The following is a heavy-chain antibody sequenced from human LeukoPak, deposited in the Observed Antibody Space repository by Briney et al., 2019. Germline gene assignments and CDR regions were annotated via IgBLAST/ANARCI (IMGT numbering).Heavy chain of an antibody. Sequence: GGSLRLSCAASGFTFSDYYMSWVRQAPGKGLEWVSYISSSGSTIYYADSVKGRFTISRDNAKNSLYLQMNSLRAEDTAVYYCAREYCTNGVCYDNWGQGTLVTVSS. J-gene: IGHJ4*02. V-gene: IGHV3-11*01. CDR2: ISSSGSTI. D-gene: IGHD2-8*01. CDR3: AREYCTNGVCYDN. CDR1: GFTFSDYY.